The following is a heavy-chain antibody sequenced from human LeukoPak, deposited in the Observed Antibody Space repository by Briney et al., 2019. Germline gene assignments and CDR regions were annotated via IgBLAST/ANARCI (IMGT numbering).Heavy chain of an antibody. CDR1: GYTFTGYY. J-gene: IGHJ5*02. V-gene: IGHV1-2*02. D-gene: IGHD2-2*01. CDR2: INPNSGGT. Sequence: ASVKVSCKASGYTFTGYYMHWVRQAPGQGLEWMGWINPNSGGTNYAQKFQGRVTMTGDTSISTAYMELSRLRSDDTAVYYCAREYCSSTGCINRWFDPWGQGTLVTVSS. CDR3: AREYCSSTGCINRWFDP.